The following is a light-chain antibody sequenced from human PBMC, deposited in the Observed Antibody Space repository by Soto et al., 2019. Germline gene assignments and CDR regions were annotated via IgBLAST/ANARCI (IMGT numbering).Light chain of an antibody. Sequence: EIVLTQSPGTLSLSPGERATLSCRASQSVSSSYLAWYQQKPGQAPRLLIYGASSRATGIPDSFSGSGSGTNFTLTILSPELEDVPVYSFQKYGSSPRTFGQGTKAQI. CDR1: QSVSSSY. J-gene: IGKJ1*01. V-gene: IGKV3-20*01. CDR2: GAS. CDR3: QKYGSSPRT.